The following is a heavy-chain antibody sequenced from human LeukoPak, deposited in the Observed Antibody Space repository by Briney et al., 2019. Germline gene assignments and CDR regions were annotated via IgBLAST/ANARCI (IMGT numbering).Heavy chain of an antibody. J-gene: IGHJ4*02. V-gene: IGHV3-21*04. Sequence: GGSLRLSCVASGFTFDTYNMNWVRQAPGKGLEWVSSITTSSGYMYYADSVKGRFTFSRDNSKNTLYLQMDSLRAEDTAIYYCAPDLRGAAWSLDDWGQGTLVTVSS. D-gene: IGHD2-8*02. CDR1: GFTFDTYN. CDR2: ITTSSGYM. CDR3: APDLRGAAWSLDD.